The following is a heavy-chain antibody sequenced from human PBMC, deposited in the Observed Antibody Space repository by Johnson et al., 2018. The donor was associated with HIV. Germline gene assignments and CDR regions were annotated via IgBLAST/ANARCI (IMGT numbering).Heavy chain of an antibody. V-gene: IGHV3-30*03. Sequence: QVQLVESGGALVQPGGSLRPPCVGSGLRFSNFGIHWVRQAPGKGLEWVAVISYDGSNKYYADSVKGRFTIPIDSSKNTLYLQLNSLRAEDTALYYCAREGINMVLVRTGAFDIWGQGTMVTVSS. J-gene: IGHJ3*02. CDR1: GLRFSNFG. CDR2: ISYDGSNK. CDR3: AREGINMVLVRTGAFDI. D-gene: IGHD3-22*01.